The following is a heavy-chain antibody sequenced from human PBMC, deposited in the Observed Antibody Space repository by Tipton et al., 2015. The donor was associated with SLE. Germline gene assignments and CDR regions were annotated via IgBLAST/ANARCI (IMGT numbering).Heavy chain of an antibody. CDR1: GYSISRGYY. J-gene: IGHJ2*01. D-gene: IGHD6-19*01. Sequence: TLSLTCSVSGYSISRGYYWAWIRQPPGKGLEWIASIYHSGDTFYNPSLKSRVTISVDTSKNQFSLRLTSVTATDTAVYYCARVSSAMGYFDLWGRGTLVTVSS. V-gene: IGHV4-38-2*02. CDR3: ARVSSAMGYFDL. CDR2: IYHSGDT.